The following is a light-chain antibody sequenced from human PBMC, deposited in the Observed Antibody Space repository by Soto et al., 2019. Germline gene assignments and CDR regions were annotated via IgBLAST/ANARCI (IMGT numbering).Light chain of an antibody. CDR1: RSVSSD. Sequence: VMTQSPSTLSVSNGERATLSCRASRSVSSDLAWYQQKPGQAPRLLIYAASTRATGVPARFSGSGSRTYFTHSINSLQSEDCAVYVCHQYSDCPPLSFGGGTKVDI. J-gene: IGKJ4*02. CDR2: AAS. CDR3: HQYSDCPPLS. V-gene: IGKV3-15*01.